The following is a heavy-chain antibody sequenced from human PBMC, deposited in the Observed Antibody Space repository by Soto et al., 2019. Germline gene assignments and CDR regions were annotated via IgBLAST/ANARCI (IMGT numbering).Heavy chain of an antibody. CDR2: IYWDDDK. CDR1: GGSISSYYW. J-gene: IGHJ4*02. Sequence: TLSLTCTVSGGSISSYYWSWIRQPPGKALEWLALIYWDDDKRYGPSLKSRLTITKDTSKNQVVLTMTNMDPVDTATYYCAHLPMTTVTTGFDYWGQGTLVTVSS. V-gene: IGHV2-5*05. D-gene: IGHD4-17*01. CDR3: AHLPMTTVTTGFDY.